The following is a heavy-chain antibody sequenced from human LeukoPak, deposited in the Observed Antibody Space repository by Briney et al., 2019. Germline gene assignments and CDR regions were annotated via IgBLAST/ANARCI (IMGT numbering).Heavy chain of an antibody. CDR2: ISAYTGNT. CDR3: ARDPSTSYYVDF. D-gene: IGHD6-6*01. Sequence: ASVKVSCKASGYIFTSYEISWVRQAPGQGLEWMGWISAYTGNTDYVQRFQGRVTMTTDTSTSTAFMELSRLTSDDTAVYYCARDPSTSYYVDFWGLGTLVTVSS. J-gene: IGHJ4*02. CDR1: GYIFTSYE. V-gene: IGHV1-18*01.